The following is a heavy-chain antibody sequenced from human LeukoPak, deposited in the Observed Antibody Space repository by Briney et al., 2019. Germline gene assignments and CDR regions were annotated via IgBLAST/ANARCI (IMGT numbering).Heavy chain of an antibody. V-gene: IGHV3-20*01. CDR2: INWNGGNT. Sequence: GGSLRLSCAASGFTFDDYGMSWVRQAPGKGLEWVSGINWNGGNTGYADSVKGRFTISRDNVKNSLYLQVNSLRAEDTAVYHCARGSRLGVVGRDAFDIWGQGTMVTVSS. J-gene: IGHJ3*02. CDR1: GFTFDDYG. D-gene: IGHD3-3*01. CDR3: ARGSRLGVVGRDAFDI.